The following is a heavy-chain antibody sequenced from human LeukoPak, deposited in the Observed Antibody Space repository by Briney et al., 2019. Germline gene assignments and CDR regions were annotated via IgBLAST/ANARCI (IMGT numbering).Heavy chain of an antibody. CDR3: ARAQRVAAQRGDWFDP. Sequence: GASVKVSCKASGLTFSNYGITWVRQAPGQGLEWVGWISAYDGNTNYAQKFQGRVTMTTDTSTSTAHMELRSLRSDDTAVYYCARAQRVAAQRGDWFDPWGQGTLVTVSS. V-gene: IGHV1-18*01. J-gene: IGHJ5*02. CDR1: GLTFSNYG. CDR2: ISAYDGNT. D-gene: IGHD6-13*01.